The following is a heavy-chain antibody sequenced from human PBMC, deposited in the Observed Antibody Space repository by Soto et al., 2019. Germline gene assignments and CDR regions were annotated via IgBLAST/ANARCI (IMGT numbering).Heavy chain of an antibody. D-gene: IGHD3-16*01. Sequence: EVQLSESGGGLVQTGGSLRLSCAASGFTFSYYAMNWVRQAPGKGLEWVAHVSATGATTHYADSVNGRFTISRDNSKNTLFLQMNSLRAEDTALYYCARDPDAYLSLWGYDYWGQGTLVTASS. V-gene: IGHV3-23*01. J-gene: IGHJ4*02. CDR3: ARDPDAYLSLWGYDY. CDR1: GFTFSYYA. CDR2: VSATGATT.